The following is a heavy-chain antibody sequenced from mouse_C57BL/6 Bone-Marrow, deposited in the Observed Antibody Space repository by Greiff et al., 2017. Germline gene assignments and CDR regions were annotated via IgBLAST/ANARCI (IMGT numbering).Heavy chain of an antibody. J-gene: IGHJ4*01. CDR2: IYPRSGNT. CDR3: ARGYYAMDY. CDR1: GYTFTSYG. V-gene: IGHV1-81*01. Sequence: QVQLKQSGAELARPGASVKLSCKASGYTFTSYGISWVKQRTGQGLEWIGEIYPRSGNTYYNEKFKGKATLTADKSSSTAYMELRRLTSEDSAVYVCARGYYAMDYWGQGTSVTVSA.